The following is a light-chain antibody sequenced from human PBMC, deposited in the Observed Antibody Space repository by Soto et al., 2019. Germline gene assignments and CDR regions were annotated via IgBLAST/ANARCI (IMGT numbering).Light chain of an antibody. CDR3: QQYNNWPWT. CDR1: QSVSSN. V-gene: IGKV3-15*01. Sequence: EIVMTQSPATLSVSPGERATLSCRASQSVSSNLAWYRQKPGQAPRLLIYGASTRATGIPARFSGSGSGTEFTLTISSLQSEDFAVYYCQQYNNWPWTFGKGTKVEIK. CDR2: GAS. J-gene: IGKJ1*01.